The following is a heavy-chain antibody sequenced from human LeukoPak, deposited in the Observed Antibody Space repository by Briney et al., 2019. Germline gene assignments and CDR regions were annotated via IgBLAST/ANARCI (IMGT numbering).Heavy chain of an antibody. CDR1: GFTFSSYE. J-gene: IGHJ4*02. CDR3: AREGRYYGSGSYYDSRFDY. V-gene: IGHV3-48*03. Sequence: GGSLRLSCAASGFTFSSYEMNWVRQAPGKWLEWVSYISSSGSTIYYADSVKGRFTISRDNAKNSLYLQMNSLRAEDTAVYYCAREGRYYGSGSYYDSRFDYWGQGTLVTVSS. D-gene: IGHD3-10*01. CDR2: ISSSGSTI.